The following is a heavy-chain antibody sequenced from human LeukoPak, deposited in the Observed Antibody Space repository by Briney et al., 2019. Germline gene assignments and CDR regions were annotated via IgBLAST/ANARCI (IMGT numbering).Heavy chain of an antibody. V-gene: IGHV1-69*04. D-gene: IGHD2-2*01. CDR1: GGTFSSYA. CDR3: ASTSDCSTTSCPNAFDY. J-gene: IGHJ4*02. CDR2: IIPILGIA. Sequence: ASVKVSCKASGGTFSSYAFSWVRQDPGHGLEWMGRIIPILGIANYAQKFQCRVTITADKSTYTAYMELSSLRSKDTAVYYCASTSDCSTTSCPNAFDYWGQGTLVTVSA.